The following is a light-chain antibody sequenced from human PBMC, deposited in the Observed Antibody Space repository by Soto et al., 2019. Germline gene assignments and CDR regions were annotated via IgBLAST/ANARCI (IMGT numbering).Light chain of an antibody. Sequence: EIVMTQSPATLSVSPGERATLSCRASQSVSSNLAWYQQKPGQSPRLLIYGTSTRATGIPARFSGSGSGTEFTLTISRLQSEDLAVYYCHQYNFWPTFGQGTKVEIK. J-gene: IGKJ1*01. CDR3: HQYNFWPT. CDR2: GTS. CDR1: QSVSSN. V-gene: IGKV3-15*01.